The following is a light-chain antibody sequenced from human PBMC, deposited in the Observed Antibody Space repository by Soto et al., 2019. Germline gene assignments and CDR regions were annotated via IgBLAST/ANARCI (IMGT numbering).Light chain of an antibody. Sequence: EFVLTQSPGTLSLSPGERATPSCRASQTVRNNYLAWYQQKPGQAPRLLIYDASNRATGIPARFSGSGSGTDFTLTISSLEPEDFAVYYCQQRSNWPPWTFGQGTKVDIK. V-gene: IGKV3-11*01. CDR3: QQRSNWPPWT. CDR1: QTVRNNY. J-gene: IGKJ1*01. CDR2: DAS.